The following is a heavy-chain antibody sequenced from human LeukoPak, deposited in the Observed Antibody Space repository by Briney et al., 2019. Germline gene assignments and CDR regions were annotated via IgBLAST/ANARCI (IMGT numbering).Heavy chain of an antibody. V-gene: IGHV4-59*08. CDR2: IYYSGST. J-gene: IGHJ5*02. D-gene: IGHD4-17*01. CDR3: AKLDYGDYGWFDP. CDR1: GGSISSYY. Sequence: PSETLSLTCTVSGGSISSYYWSWIRQPPGKGLEWIGYIYYSGSTNYNPSLKSRVTISVDTSKNQFSLKLSSVTAADTAVYYCAKLDYGDYGWFDPWGQGTLVTVSS.